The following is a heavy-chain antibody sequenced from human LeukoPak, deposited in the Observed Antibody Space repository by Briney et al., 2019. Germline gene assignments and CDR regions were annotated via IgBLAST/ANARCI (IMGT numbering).Heavy chain of an antibody. CDR2: MYISGSTNYNPSLSGST. CDR1: GGSISSGSYY. D-gene: IGHD6-6*01. CDR3: ARDYIVYSSSSELYYFDY. J-gene: IGHJ4*02. V-gene: IGHV4-61*02. Sequence: SETLSLTCTVSGGSISSGSYYWSWIRQPAGKGLEWIGRMYISGSTNYNPSLSGSTNYNPSLKSRVTISVDMSREQFSLKLSSVTAADTAVYYCARDYIVYSSSSELYYFDYWGQGTLVTVSS.